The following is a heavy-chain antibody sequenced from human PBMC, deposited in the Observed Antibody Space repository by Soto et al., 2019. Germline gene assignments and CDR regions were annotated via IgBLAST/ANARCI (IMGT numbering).Heavy chain of an antibody. D-gene: IGHD4-17*01. J-gene: IGHJ3*02. Sequence: ASVKVSCKASGYSFTSYGISWVRQAPGQGLEWMGWISAYNGNTNYAQKLQGRVTMTTDTSTSTAYMELRSLRSDDTAVYYCARATDDYHAFDIWGQGTMVTVSS. CDR2: ISAYNGNT. V-gene: IGHV1-18*01. CDR3: ARATDDYHAFDI. CDR1: GYSFTSYG.